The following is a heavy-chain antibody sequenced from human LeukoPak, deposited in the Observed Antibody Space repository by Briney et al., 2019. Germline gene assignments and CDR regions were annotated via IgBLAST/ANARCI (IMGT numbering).Heavy chain of an antibody. CDR3: ARVPGYYDGSGYYHFDY. D-gene: IGHD3-22*01. CDR2: TRNKANSYTT. V-gene: IGHV3-72*01. Sequence: GGSLRLSCAASGFTFSSYSMNWVRQAPGKGLEWVGRTRNKANSYTTEYAASVKGRFTISRDDSKNSLYLQMNSLKTEDTAVYYCARVPGYYDGSGYYHFDYWGQGTLVTVSS. CDR1: GFTFSSYS. J-gene: IGHJ4*02.